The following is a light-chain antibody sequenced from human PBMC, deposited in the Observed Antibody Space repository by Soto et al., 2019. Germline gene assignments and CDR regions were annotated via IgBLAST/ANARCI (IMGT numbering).Light chain of an antibody. CDR3: SSYTTSSTLI. CDR2: DVT. CDR1: SSDVGRYKL. V-gene: IGLV2-14*03. J-gene: IGLJ2*01. Sequence: QSALTQPASVSGSPGQSLTISCTGTSSDVGRYKLVSWYQQHPGKAPKLMIYDVTNRPSGVSNRFSGSKSGNTASLTISGLQAEDEADYYCSSYTTSSTLIFGGGTKLTVL.